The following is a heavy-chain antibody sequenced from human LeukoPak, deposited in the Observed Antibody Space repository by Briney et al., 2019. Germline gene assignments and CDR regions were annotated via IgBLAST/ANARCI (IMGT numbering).Heavy chain of an antibody. CDR3: ARSGFRYSGYAQSDY. D-gene: IGHD5-12*01. J-gene: IGHJ4*02. CDR1: GVIFSSYD. CDR2: IQSDGNNK. V-gene: IGHV3-30*02. Sequence: GGSLRLSCAASGVIFSSYDIHWVRQATGKGQEWVAFIQSDGNNKYYADSVKGRFTISRDNSKNTLYLQMNSLRAEDTAVYYCARSGFRYSGYAQSDYWGQGTPVTVSS.